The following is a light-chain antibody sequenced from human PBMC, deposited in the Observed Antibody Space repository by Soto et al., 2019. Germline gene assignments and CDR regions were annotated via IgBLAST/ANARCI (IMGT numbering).Light chain of an antibody. CDR3: CSYAGSYTEV. Sequence: QSALTQPRSVSASPGQSVTISCTGTSSDVGAYNYVSWYQQHPGKAPKLMIHDVSKRPSGVPDRFSGSKSGNTASLTISGLQAEDEADYYCCSYAGSYTEVFGTGTKLTVL. CDR1: SSDVGAYNY. CDR2: DVS. V-gene: IGLV2-11*01. J-gene: IGLJ1*01.